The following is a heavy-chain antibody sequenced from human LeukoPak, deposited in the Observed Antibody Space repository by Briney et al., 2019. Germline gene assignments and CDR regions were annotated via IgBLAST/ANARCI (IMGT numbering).Heavy chain of an antibody. J-gene: IGHJ4*02. CDR2: ISGSGVTK. V-gene: IGHV3-23*01. D-gene: IGHD6-19*01. CDR3: ARDGLSSSGWYY. CDR1: GFTFSTYG. Sequence: PGGSLRLSCAASGFTFSTYGMSWVRQAAGKGLEWVSTISGSGVTKYYADSVKGRFTISRDNSKNTLYLQMNSLRAEDTALYYCARDGLSSSGWYYWGQGTLVTVSS.